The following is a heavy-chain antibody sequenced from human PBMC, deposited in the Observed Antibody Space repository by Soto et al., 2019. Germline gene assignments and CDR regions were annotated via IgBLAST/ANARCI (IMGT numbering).Heavy chain of an antibody. D-gene: IGHD4-17*01. Sequence: QVPLVQSGAEVKKPGASVKVTCKASGDTFSRYYVHWVRQAPGQGLEWVGIINPSGVSTTYAEKCQGRVTMTRDTSTSTVNMALRSLRAEGTAVYYCAAVGYGDYTYYYYGMEVWGQGTTVTVSS. V-gene: IGHV1-46*01. CDR3: AAVGYGDYTYYYYGMEV. J-gene: IGHJ6*02. CDR1: GDTFSRYY. CDR2: INPSGVST.